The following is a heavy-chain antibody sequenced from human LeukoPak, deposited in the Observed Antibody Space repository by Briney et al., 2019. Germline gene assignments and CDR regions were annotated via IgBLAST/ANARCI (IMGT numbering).Heavy chain of an antibody. CDR1: GYTFTSYG. J-gene: IGHJ5*02. Sequence: ASVKVSCKASGYTFTSYGINWVRQATGQGLEWMGWMNPNSGNTGYAQKFQGRVTITRNTSISTAYMELSSLRSEDTAVYYCARGSQILKIKWLVRGGYWFDPWGQGTLVTVSS. V-gene: IGHV1-8*03. CDR3: ARGSQILKIKWLVRGGYWFDP. D-gene: IGHD6-19*01. CDR2: MNPNSGNT.